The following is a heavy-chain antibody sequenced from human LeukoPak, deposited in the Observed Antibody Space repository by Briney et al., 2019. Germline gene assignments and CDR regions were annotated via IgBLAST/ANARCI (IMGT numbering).Heavy chain of an antibody. D-gene: IGHD1-1*01. CDR2: IKQDGSEK. J-gene: IGHJ4*02. V-gene: IGHV3-7*01. Sequence: GGSLRLSCAASGFTFSSYRMSWVRQAPGKGLERVAKIKQDGSEKYYMDSVKRRFTISRDTAKNSLYLQMNSLRAEYTAVYYCARHTRYSFDYWGQGTLVTVSS. CDR3: ARHTRYSFDY. CDR1: GFTFSSYR.